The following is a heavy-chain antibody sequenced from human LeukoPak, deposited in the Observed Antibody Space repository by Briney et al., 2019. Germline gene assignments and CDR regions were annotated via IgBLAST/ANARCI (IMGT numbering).Heavy chain of an antibody. CDR2: ILYNGNNI. V-gene: IGHV3-30-3*01. CDR1: GFTFRNHV. CDR3: ARENYRHSWEPHYLDY. D-gene: IGHD1-26*01. Sequence: GGSLRLSCAASGFTFRNHVIHWVRQAPGKGLEWVALILYNGNNIYYADSVKGRFTISRDNSKNTLYLQMNGLRVEDTAVYYCARENYRHSWEPHYLDYWGQGTLVTVSS. J-gene: IGHJ4*02.